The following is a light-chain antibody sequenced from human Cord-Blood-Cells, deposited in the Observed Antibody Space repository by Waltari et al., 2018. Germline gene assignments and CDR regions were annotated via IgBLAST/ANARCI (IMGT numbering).Light chain of an antibody. V-gene: IGLV2-14*01. CDR3: SSYTSSSTWV. J-gene: IGLJ3*02. Sequence: QSALTQPASVSGSPGQSITISCTGTSSDVGGYNYVSWYQQHPGKAPKLMIYEVSNRPSLVSHRFSGSKSGHTASLTISGLQAEDEADYYCSSYTSSSTWVFGGGTKLTVL. CDR1: SSDVGGYNY. CDR2: EVS.